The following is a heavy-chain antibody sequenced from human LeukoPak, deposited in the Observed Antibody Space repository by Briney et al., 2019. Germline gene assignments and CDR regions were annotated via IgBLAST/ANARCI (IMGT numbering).Heavy chain of an antibody. CDR1: GGSISSSSYY. CDR2: IYYSGGT. D-gene: IGHD1-26*01. V-gene: IGHV4-39*01. Sequence: SETLSLTCTVSGGSISSSSYYWGWIRQPPGKGLEWIGSIYYSGGTYYNPSLKSRVTISVDTSKNQFSLKLSSVAAADTAVYYCARLGGSYYRFDYWGQGTLVTVSS. J-gene: IGHJ4*02. CDR3: ARLGGSYYRFDY.